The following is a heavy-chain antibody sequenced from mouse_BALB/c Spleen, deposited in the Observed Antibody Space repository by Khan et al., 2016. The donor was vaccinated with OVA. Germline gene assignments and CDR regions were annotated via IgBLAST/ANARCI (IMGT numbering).Heavy chain of an antibody. CDR2: IYPGSGNT. CDR3: AIPYYYGSRYDTMDA. V-gene: IGHV1-63*02. J-gene: IGHJ4*01. D-gene: IGHD1-1*01. CDR1: GYTFTNYW. Sequence: QVQLKQSGAELVRPGTSVKMSCKAAGYTFTNYWIGWIKQRPGHGLEWIGDIYPGSGNTNFNENFRGKATLTADTSSSTAYMQLSSLTSEDSAIYYCAIPYYYGSRYDTMDAWGQGTSVTVSS.